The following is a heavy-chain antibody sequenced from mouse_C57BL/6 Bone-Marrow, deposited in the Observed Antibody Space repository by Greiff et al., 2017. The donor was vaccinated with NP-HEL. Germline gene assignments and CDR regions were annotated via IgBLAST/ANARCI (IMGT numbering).Heavy chain of an antibody. D-gene: IGHD2-5*01. CDR3: ARRHSNYYAMDY. CDR2: ISNLAYSI. J-gene: IGHJ4*01. Sequence: EVQGVESGGGLVQPGGSLKLSCAASGFTFSDYGMAWVRQAPRTGPEWVAFISNLAYSIYYADTVTGRFTISRENAKNTLYREMSSLRSEDTAMDYCARRHSNYYAMDYWGQGTSVTVSS. V-gene: IGHV5-15*01. CDR1: GFTFSDYG.